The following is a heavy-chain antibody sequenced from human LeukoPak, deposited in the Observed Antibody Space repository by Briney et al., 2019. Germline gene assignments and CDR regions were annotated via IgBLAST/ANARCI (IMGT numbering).Heavy chain of an antibody. V-gene: IGHV2-5*01. Sequence: KESGPTLVKPTQTLTLTCTFSGFSLSTSGVGVGWIRQPPGKALEWLALIYWNDDKRYSPSLKSRLTITTDTSKNQVVLTMTNMDPVDTATYYCAHRGYGGNSVDYWGQGTLVTVSS. CDR2: IYWNDDK. CDR3: AHRGYGGNSVDY. J-gene: IGHJ4*02. D-gene: IGHD4-23*01. CDR1: GFSLSTSGVG.